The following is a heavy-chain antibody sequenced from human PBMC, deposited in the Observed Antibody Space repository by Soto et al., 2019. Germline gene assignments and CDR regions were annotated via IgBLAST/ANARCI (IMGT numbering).Heavy chain of an antibody. CDR1: DGSISSGGNY. J-gene: IGHJ4*02. Sequence: QVQLQESGPGLVKPSQTLALTCSVSDGSISSGGNYWSWIRQQPGKGLEWIGYIYYTGNTYYNPSLKSRLTMSVDTSMNQFSLKLSSVTAADTAVYYCARISRGYCSGGRCSPLLFDSWGLGILVTVSS. CDR3: ARISRGYCSGGRCSPLLFDS. D-gene: IGHD2-15*01. CDR2: IYYTGNT. V-gene: IGHV4-31*03.